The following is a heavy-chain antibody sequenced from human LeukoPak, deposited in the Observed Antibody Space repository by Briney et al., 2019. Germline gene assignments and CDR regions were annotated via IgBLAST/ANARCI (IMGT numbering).Heavy chain of an antibody. CDR2: LYYSGGS. J-gene: IGHJ4*02. CDR3: ARERFTGYSGSYFDY. D-gene: IGHD1-26*01. Sequence: SETLSLTCIVSGGSISSRTYYWGWIRQPPGKGLEWIGSLYYSGGSYYSPSLRSRVTTSVDTSKNQFSLKLSSVTAADTAVYYCARERFTGYSGSYFDYWGQGTRVTVS. V-gene: IGHV4-39*07. CDR1: GGSISSRTYY.